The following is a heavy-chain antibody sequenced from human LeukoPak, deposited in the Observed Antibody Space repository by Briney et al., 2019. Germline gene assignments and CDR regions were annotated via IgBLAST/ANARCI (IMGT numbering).Heavy chain of an antibody. V-gene: IGHV4-59*01. CDR1: GGSISSYY. CDR2: IYYSGST. Sequence: NPSETLSLTCTFSGGSISSYYWCWIRQPPGKGLEWIGCIYYSGSTNYNPSLKSRVTISVDTSKNQFSLKLSSVTAADTAVYYCARGFPNYGDYYYWGQGTLVTVSS. D-gene: IGHD4-17*01. CDR3: ARGFPNYGDYYY. J-gene: IGHJ4*02.